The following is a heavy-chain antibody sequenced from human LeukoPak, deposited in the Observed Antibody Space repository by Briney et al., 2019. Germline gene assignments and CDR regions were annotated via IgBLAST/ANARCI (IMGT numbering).Heavy chain of an antibody. J-gene: IGHJ4*02. CDR3: AKEGGLRSSWSFDF. V-gene: IGHV3-23*01. D-gene: IGHD6-13*01. CDR1: GFTFSHFG. CDR2: ISGSGGST. Sequence: GGSLRLSCAASGFTFSHFGMHWVRQAPGKGLEWVSGISGSGGSTYYADSAKGRFTISRDNSKNTLYLQMNSLRVEDTAVYYCAKEGGLRSSWSFDFWGQGILVIVSS.